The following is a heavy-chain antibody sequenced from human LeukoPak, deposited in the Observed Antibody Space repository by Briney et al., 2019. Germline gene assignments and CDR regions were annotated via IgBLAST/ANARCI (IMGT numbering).Heavy chain of an antibody. CDR3: AAVSDCGGDCYSPSFDY. CDR2: IVVGSGNT. J-gene: IGHJ4*02. V-gene: IGHV1-58*02. D-gene: IGHD2-21*02. Sequence: ASVKVSCKASGFTFTSSAMQWVRQARGQRLEWIGWIVVGSGNTNYAQKFQERVTITRDMSTSTAYMELSSLRSEDTTVYYCAAVSDCGGDCYSPSFDYWGQGTLVTVSS. CDR1: GFTFTSSA.